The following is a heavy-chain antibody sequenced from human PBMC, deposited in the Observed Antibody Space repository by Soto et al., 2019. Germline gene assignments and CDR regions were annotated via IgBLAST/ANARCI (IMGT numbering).Heavy chain of an antibody. J-gene: IGHJ4*02. CDR1: WGSSGGYD. Sequence: LETLSLTWTVAWGSSGGYDWSWILKPPGKGLEWIGYIYYSESTYYNPSLKSRVTISADTSKNQFSLKLSSVTAADTAVYYCARDSHDSGRPFDYWGQGTLVTVSS. D-gene: IGHD4-17*01. V-gene: IGHV4-59*12. CDR3: ARDSHDSGRPFDY. CDR2: IYYSEST.